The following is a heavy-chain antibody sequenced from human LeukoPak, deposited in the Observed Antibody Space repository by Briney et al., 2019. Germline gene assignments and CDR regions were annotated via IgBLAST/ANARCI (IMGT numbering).Heavy chain of an antibody. D-gene: IGHD1-26*01. J-gene: IGHJ5*02. V-gene: IGHV1-2*02. Sequence: ASVKVSCKASGYSFTSHYMHWVRQAPGQGLEWMGWINPNSGGTNYAQKFQGRVTMTRDTSISTAYMELSRLRSDDTAVYYCARGVIVGATSWFDPWGQGTLVTVSS. CDR3: ARGVIVGATSWFDP. CDR2: INPNSGGT. CDR1: GYSFTSHY.